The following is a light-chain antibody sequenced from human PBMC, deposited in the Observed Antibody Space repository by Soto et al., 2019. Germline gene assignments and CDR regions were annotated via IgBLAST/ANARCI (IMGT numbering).Light chain of an antibody. V-gene: IGLV2-11*01. J-gene: IGLJ1*01. CDR1: ASDVGGYIY. CDR3: CSYAGSYTYV. CDR2: DVS. Sequence: QSVLTQPRSVSGSPGQSVTISCTGTASDVGGYIYVSWYQQHPGKDPKLIIYDVSKWPSGVPDRFSGSKSGNTASLTISGLEAEDEGDYYCCSYAGSYTYVFGTGTKVTVL.